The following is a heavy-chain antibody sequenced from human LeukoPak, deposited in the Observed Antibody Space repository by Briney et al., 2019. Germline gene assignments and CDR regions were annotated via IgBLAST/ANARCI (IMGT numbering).Heavy chain of an antibody. D-gene: IGHD3-10*01. CDR2: INPNSGGT. Sequence: ASVKVSCKASGYTFTGYYMHWVRQAPGQGLEWMGWINPNSGGTNYAQKFQGRVTMTRDTSISTAYMELSRLRSDDTAAYYCARGGAGSGSYYTIDYWGQGTLVTVSS. V-gene: IGHV1-2*02. CDR1: GYTFTGYY. CDR3: ARGGAGSGSYYTIDY. J-gene: IGHJ4*02.